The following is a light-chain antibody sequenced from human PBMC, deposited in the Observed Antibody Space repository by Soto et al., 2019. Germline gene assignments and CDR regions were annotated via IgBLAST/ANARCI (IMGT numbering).Light chain of an antibody. J-gene: IGKJ2*01. CDR2: GAS. CDR3: QQYGSSPLYT. CDR1: QSVSNNY. V-gene: IGKV3-20*01. Sequence: EIVLTQSPGTLSLSPGERATLSCRASQSVSNNYLAWYQQNPGQAPRLLIYGASSRATGVPGRFSGSGSGTDFTLTISRLEPEDFAVYYCQQYGSSPLYTFGQGTKLEIK.